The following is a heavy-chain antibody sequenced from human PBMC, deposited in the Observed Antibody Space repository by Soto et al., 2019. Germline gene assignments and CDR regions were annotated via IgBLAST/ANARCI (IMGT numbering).Heavy chain of an antibody. D-gene: IGHD3-9*01. V-gene: IGHV4-39*01. CDR1: GGSISSSSYY. CDR3: ARHAYYDILTGPFDP. Sequence: QLQLQESGPGLVKPSETLSLTCTVSGGSISSSSYYWGWIRQPPGKGLEWIGSIYYSGSTYYNPSLKSRVTISVDTSKNQFSLKLSSVTAADTAVYYCARHAYYDILTGPFDPWGQGTLVTVSS. J-gene: IGHJ5*02. CDR2: IYYSGST.